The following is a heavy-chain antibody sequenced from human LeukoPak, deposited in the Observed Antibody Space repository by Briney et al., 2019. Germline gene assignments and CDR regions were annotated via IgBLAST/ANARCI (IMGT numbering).Heavy chain of an antibody. J-gene: IGHJ6*02. V-gene: IGHV1-2*02. CDR2: INPNSGGT. Sequence: ASVKVACKASGYPFTGYYMHWVRQAPGQGLEWMGWINPNSGGTNYAQKFQGRVTMTRDTSISTAYMELSRLRSDDTAVYYCASKSSSSWDYYYGMDVWGQGTTVTVSS. CDR1: GYPFTGYY. CDR3: ASKSSSSWDYYYGMDV. D-gene: IGHD6-6*01.